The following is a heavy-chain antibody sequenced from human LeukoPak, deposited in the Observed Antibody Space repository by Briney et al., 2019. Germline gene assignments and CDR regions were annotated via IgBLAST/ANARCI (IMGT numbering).Heavy chain of an antibody. Sequence: ASVKGSCKASGYTFTSYGISWVRQAPGQGLEWMGWISTYNGNTNYAQKLQGRVTMTTDTSTSTAYMELRSLRSDDTAVYYCAGDTCSGGSCYLGNYWGQGTLVTVSS. CDR1: GYTFTSYG. CDR3: AGDTCSGGSCYLGNY. D-gene: IGHD2-15*01. J-gene: IGHJ4*02. V-gene: IGHV1-18*01. CDR2: ISTYNGNT.